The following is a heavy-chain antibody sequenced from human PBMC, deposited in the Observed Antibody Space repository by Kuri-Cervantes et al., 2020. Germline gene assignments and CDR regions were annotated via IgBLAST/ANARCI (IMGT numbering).Heavy chain of an antibody. CDR1: GGTFSSYA. D-gene: IGHD7-27*01. V-gene: IGHV1-69*01. CDR2: IIPIFGTA. Sequence: GGSLRLSCKASGGTFSSYAISWVRQAPGQGLEWMGGIIPIFGTANYAQKFQGRVTITADESTSTAYMELSSLRSEDTAVYYCARDVPLGHDAFDIWGQGTMVTVSS. J-gene: IGHJ3*02. CDR3: ARDVPLGHDAFDI.